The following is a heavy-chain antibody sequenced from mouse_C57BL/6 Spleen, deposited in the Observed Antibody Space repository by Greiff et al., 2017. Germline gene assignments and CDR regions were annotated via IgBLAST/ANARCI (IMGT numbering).Heavy chain of an antibody. J-gene: IGHJ3*01. CDR1: GFNIKNTY. D-gene: IGHD1-1*01. V-gene: IGHV14-3*01. CDR2: IDPANGNT. CDR3: ARGDYGSSPFAY. Sequence: VQLKQSVAELVRPGASVKLSCTASGFNIKNTYMHWVKQRPEQGLEWIGRIDPANGNTKYAPKFQGKATVTADTSSNTAYLQLSSLTSEDTALYYCARGDYGSSPFAYWGQGALVTVSA.